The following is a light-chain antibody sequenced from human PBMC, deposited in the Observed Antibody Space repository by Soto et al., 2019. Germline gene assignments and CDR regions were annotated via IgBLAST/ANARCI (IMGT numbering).Light chain of an antibody. V-gene: IGKV3-20*01. CDR1: QSVSSSY. Sequence: ELVLTQSPGTLSLSPGERATLSCRASQSVSSSYLAWYQQKPGQAPRLLIYGAASRATGIPDRFSGSGSGTDFTLTISRLGPEDFAVYYCQQYGSSPGTFGQGTKVEIK. J-gene: IGKJ1*01. CDR2: GAA. CDR3: QQYGSSPGT.